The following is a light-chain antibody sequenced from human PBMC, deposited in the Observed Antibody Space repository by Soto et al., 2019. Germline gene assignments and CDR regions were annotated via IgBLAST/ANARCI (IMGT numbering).Light chain of an antibody. CDR1: QTISSW. Sequence: DIQMTQSPSSLSGSVGDRVTITCRASQTISSWLAWYQQKPGKAPKLLIYAASTLQSGVPSRFSGTGSGTDFTLTISSLQPEDVATYYCQKYNSVRTFGQGTKVDIK. CDR2: AAS. CDR3: QKYNSVRT. V-gene: IGKV1-27*01. J-gene: IGKJ1*01.